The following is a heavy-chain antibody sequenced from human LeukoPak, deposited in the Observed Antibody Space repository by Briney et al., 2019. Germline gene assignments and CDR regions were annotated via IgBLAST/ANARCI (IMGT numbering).Heavy chain of an antibody. V-gene: IGHV4-61*02. CDR1: GGSISSGSYY. Sequence: SQTLSLTCTVSGGSISSGSYYWSWIRQPAGKGLEWIGRIYPSGSTNYNPSLKSRVTISVDTSKNQFSLKLSSVTAAGTAVYYCARSLGDFWSGYYIDYWGQGTLVTVSS. J-gene: IGHJ4*02. D-gene: IGHD3-3*01. CDR3: ARSLGDFWSGYYIDY. CDR2: IYPSGST.